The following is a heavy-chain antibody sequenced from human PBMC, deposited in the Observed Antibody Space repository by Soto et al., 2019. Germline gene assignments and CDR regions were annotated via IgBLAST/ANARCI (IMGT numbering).Heavy chain of an antibody. J-gene: IGHJ4*02. CDR2: IYHSGST. D-gene: IGHD3-22*01. CDR3: ASAYYYDSSGYYYFDF. Sequence: QLQLQESGSGLVKPSQTLSLTCAVSGGSISSGGYSWSWIRQPPGKGLEWIGYIYHSGSTYYNPSLKSRVTISLDSSKNQFSLKLSSVTAADTAVYYCASAYYYDSSGYYYFDFWGQGTVVTVSS. V-gene: IGHV4-30-2*01. CDR1: GGSISSGGYS.